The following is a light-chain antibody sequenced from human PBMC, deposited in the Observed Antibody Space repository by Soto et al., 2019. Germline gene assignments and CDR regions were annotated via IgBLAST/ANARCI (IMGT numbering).Light chain of an antibody. CDR1: SSNIGAGYD. CDR2: ANT. CDR3: QSYDSTLSARYV. J-gene: IGLJ1*01. V-gene: IGLV1-40*01. Sequence: QAVVTQPPSVSGAPGQRVTISCTGSSSNIGAGYDVHWYRQVPGIAPKLLIYANTNRPSGVPDRFSGSKSGTSASLAITGLQAEDEADYYCQSYDSTLSARYVFGTGTKLTVL.